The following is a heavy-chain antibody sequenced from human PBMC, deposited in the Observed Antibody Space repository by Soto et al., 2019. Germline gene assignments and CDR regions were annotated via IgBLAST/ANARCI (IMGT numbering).Heavy chain of an antibody. CDR2: INQDGGVT. CDR1: WSTFMSSF. D-gene: IGHD6-19*01. Sequence: GGSVRLSCVSSWSTFMSSFMGWVRQAPGKGLEWVANINQDGGVTYYVDSVEGRFTIFRDNAKDSLYLQMHSLRAEDTAVYYCARYYRGSGRYFFDYWGQGTLVTVSS. CDR3: ARYYRGSGRYFFDY. J-gene: IGHJ4*02. V-gene: IGHV3-7*03.